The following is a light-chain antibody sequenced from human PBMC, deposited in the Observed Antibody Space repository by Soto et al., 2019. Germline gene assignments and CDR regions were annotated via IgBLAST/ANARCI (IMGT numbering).Light chain of an antibody. CDR2: AAS. J-gene: IGKJ1*01. CDR1: QSINSR. Sequence: DIPMTQSPSTLSASVGDRVTITCRASQSINSRLAWYQQKPGKAPKLLIYAASSLQSGVPSRFSGSGSGTDFTLTISSLQPEDFATYYCQQSYSTPSITFGQGTKVDI. V-gene: IGKV1-39*01. CDR3: QQSYSTPSIT.